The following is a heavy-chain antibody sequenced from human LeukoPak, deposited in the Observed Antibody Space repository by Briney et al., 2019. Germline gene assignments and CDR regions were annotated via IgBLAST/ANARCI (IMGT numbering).Heavy chain of an antibody. Sequence: SETLSLTCAVYGGSFSGYYWSWIRQPPGKGLEWIGEINHSGSTNYNPSLKSGVTISVDTSKNQFSLKLSSVEAAERAVYYCARVRLRRNYYGSGSQVPIHYWGQGTLVTVSS. D-gene: IGHD3-10*01. V-gene: IGHV4-34*01. CDR3: ARVRLRRNYYGSGSQVPIHY. CDR1: GGSFSGYY. CDR2: INHSGST. J-gene: IGHJ4*02.